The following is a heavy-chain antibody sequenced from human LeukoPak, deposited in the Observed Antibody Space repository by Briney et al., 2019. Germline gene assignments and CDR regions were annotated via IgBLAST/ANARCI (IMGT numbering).Heavy chain of an antibody. J-gene: IGHJ3*02. CDR1: GYTFTSYG. CDR2: ISAYNGNT. V-gene: IGHV1-18*04. Sequence: ASVKVSCKASGYTFTSYGISWVRQAPGQGLEWMGWISAYNGNTNYAQKLQGRVTMTTDTSTSTAYMELRSLRSDDTAVYYCARDSSITFGGVMGDAFGIWGQGTMVTVSS. CDR3: ARDSSITFGGVMGDAFGI. D-gene: IGHD3-16*01.